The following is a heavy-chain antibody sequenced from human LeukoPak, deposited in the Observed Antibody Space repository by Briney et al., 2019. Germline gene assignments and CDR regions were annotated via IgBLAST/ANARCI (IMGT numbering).Heavy chain of an antibody. CDR3: ARDPRTRITMVRGPPRSAFDI. CDR1: GYPFTDYY. CDR2: INPNRGGT. D-gene: IGHD3-10*01. Sequence: ASVKVSCKSSGYPFTDYYMHWVRQAPGQGLQWMGWINPNRGGTKYAQKIQGRVTMTRDMSTSTVYMELSSLRSEDTAVYYCARDPRTRITMVRGPPRSAFDIWGQGTMVTVSS. V-gene: IGHV1-2*02. J-gene: IGHJ3*02.